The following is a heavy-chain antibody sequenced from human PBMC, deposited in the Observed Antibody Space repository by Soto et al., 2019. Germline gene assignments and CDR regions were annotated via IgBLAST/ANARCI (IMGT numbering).Heavy chain of an antibody. CDR3: ARDYGDFNFDY. V-gene: IGHV4-39*02. D-gene: IGHD4-17*01. Sequence: SEILSLTCTVSGGSISSSSYYWGWIRQPPGKGLEWIGSIYYSGSTYYNPSLKSRVTISVDTSKNQFSLKLSSVTAADTAVYYCARDYGDFNFDYWGQGTLVTVSS. CDR1: GGSISSSSYY. CDR2: IYYSGST. J-gene: IGHJ4*02.